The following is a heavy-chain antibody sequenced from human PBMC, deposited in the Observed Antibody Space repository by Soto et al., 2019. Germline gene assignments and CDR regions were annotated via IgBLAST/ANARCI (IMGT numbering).Heavy chain of an antibody. CDR3: ASRGFGGREPHHPYYYYYYMDV. CDR2: IYYSGST. D-gene: IGHD3-16*01. Sequence: PSETLSLTCTVSGGSISSYYWSWIRQPPGKGLEWIGYIYYSGSTNYNPSLKSRVTISVDTSKNQFSLKLSSVTAADTAVYYCASRGFGGREPHHPYYYYYYMDVWGKGTTVTVSS. CDR1: GGSISSYY. J-gene: IGHJ6*03. V-gene: IGHV4-59*12.